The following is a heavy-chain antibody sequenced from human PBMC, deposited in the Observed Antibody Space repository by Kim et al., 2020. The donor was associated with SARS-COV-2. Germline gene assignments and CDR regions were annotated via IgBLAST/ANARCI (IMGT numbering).Heavy chain of an antibody. Sequence: ADSLKGRFTISRDNAKNSLYLQMNSLGADDTAVYDGAMWLLRYYYYGMDVWGQGTTVAVSS. D-gene: IGHD3-22*01. V-gene: IGHV3-48*03. J-gene: IGHJ6*02. CDR3: AMWLLRYYYYGMDV.